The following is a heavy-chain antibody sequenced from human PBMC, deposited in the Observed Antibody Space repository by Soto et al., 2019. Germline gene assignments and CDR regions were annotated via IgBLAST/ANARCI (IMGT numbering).Heavy chain of an antibody. J-gene: IGHJ4*02. Sequence: LTELCMHERRQAPGKGLEWMGGFDNEDGETIYAQKFQGRVTMTEDTSTDTAYMELSSLRSEDTAVYYCATELDIVARHFDYWGQGTLVTVS. CDR2: FDNEDGET. V-gene: IGHV1-24*01. CDR3: ATELDIVARHFDY. D-gene: IGHD5-12*01. CDR1: LTELC.